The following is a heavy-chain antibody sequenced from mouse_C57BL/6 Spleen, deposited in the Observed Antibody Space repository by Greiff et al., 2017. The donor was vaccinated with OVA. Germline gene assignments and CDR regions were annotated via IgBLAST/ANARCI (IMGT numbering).Heavy chain of an antibody. Sequence: VQLQQSGAELVRPGTSVKVSCKASGYAFTNYLIEWVKQRPGQGLEWIGVINPGSGGTNYNEKFKGKATLTADKSSSTAYMQLSSLTSEDSAVYFCAREGADYYGSSYDYFDYWGQGTTLTVSS. V-gene: IGHV1-54*01. D-gene: IGHD1-1*01. CDR3: AREGADYYGSSYDYFDY. J-gene: IGHJ2*01. CDR1: GYAFTNYL. CDR2: INPGSGGT.